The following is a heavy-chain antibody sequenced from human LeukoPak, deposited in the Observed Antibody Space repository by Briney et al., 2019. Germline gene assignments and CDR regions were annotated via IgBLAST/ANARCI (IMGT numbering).Heavy chain of an antibody. V-gene: IGHV3-21*01. Sequence: PGGSLRLSCAASGFTFSSYSMNWVRQAPGKGLEWVLSISRSSSYIYNADSVKGRFTISGDNARNSVYLQMNSLRAEDTAVYYCARVVCTIGVCYDPNLDAFDIWGQGTRVTVSS. CDR3: ARVVCTIGVCYDPNLDAFDI. CDR2: ISRSSSYI. CDR1: GFTFSSYS. D-gene: IGHD2-8*01. J-gene: IGHJ3*02.